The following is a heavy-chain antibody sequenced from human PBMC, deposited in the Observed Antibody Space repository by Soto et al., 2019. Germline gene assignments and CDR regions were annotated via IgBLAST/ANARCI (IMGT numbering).Heavy chain of an antibody. D-gene: IGHD3-22*01. Sequence: GASVKVSCKASGYTFTGYYMHWVRQAPGQGLEWMGWINPNSGGTNYAQKFQGWVTMTRDTSISTAYMELSRLRSDDTAVYYCARDLGGYYDASIAFDIWGQGTMVTVSS. CDR3: ARDLGGYYDASIAFDI. J-gene: IGHJ3*02. CDR1: GYTFTGYY. CDR2: INPNSGGT. V-gene: IGHV1-2*04.